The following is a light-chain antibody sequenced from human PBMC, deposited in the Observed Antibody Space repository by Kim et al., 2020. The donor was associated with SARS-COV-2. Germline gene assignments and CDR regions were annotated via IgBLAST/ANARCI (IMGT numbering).Light chain of an antibody. CDR1: QSISSW. V-gene: IGKV1-5*03. CDR3: QQYNSYPLLA. Sequence: DIQMTQSPSTLSASVGDRVTITCRASQSISSWLAWYQQKPGKAPKLLIYKASSLESGVPSRFSGSGSGTEFTLTISSLQPDDFATYYCQQYNSYPLLAFGQGTKVDIK. CDR2: KAS. J-gene: IGKJ1*01.